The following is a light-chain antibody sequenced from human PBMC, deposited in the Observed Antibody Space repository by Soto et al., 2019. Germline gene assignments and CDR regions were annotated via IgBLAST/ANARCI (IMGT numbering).Light chain of an antibody. CDR2: AAS. CDR1: QGINDY. Sequence: DIQMTQSPSSLSASVGDRVTITCRTSQGINDYLNWYQMKPGEAPKLLIYAASALQSGIPSRFSGSASGTEFTLTITSLQPEDFATYYCQKYNNAPYTFGQGTKLEIK. CDR3: QKYNNAPYT. V-gene: IGKV1-39*01. J-gene: IGKJ2*01.